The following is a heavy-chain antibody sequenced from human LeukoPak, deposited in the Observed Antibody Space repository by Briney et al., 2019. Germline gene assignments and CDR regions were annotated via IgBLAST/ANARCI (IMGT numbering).Heavy chain of an antibody. CDR3: ARDLSSSSFDY. CDR2: IGSAGTYI. J-gene: IGHJ4*02. D-gene: IGHD6-6*01. CDR1: GFTFSNYR. V-gene: IGHV3-21*01. Sequence: GGSLRLSCAASGFTFSNYRMNWVRQAPGKGLEWVSSIGSAGTYIYYADSTNGRFTISRDNAKNSLYLQMDSLRVEDTALYYCARDLSSSSFDYWGQGTLVTVS.